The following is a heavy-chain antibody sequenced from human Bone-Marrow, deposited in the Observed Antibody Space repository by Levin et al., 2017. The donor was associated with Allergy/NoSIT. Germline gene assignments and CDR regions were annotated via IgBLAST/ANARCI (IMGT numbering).Heavy chain of an antibody. V-gene: IGHV3-7*01. D-gene: IGHD2-15*01. Sequence: GGSLRLSCAASGFTFSNYWMTWVRQPPGKGLEWVANINEDGSEKCYVDSVKGRFTISRDNAKNSLDLQMNTLRAEDTAVYYCARDGYCSGGSCSIGWFDPWGQGTLVTVYS. CDR3: ARDGYCSGGSCSIGWFDP. CDR1: GFTFSNYW. CDR2: INEDGSEK. J-gene: IGHJ5*02.